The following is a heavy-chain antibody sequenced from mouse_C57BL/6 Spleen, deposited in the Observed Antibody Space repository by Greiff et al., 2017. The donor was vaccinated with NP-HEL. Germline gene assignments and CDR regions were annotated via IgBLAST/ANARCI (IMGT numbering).Heavy chain of an antibody. CDR2: INPGSGGT. CDR1: GYAFTNYL. CDR3: ARSRTGTCYFDY. D-gene: IGHD4-1*01. J-gene: IGHJ2*01. Sequence: QVQLKQSGAELVRPRTSVKVSCKASGYAFTNYLIEWVKQRPGQGLEWIGVINPGSGGTNYNEKFKGKATLTADKSSSTAYMQLSSLTSEDSAVYFCARSRTGTCYFDYWGQGTTLTVSS. V-gene: IGHV1-54*01.